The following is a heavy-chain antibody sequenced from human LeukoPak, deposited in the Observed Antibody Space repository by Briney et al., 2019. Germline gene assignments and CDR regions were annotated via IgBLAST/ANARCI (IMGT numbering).Heavy chain of an antibody. CDR2: IYPRDGST. CDR3: ARDEEGFDY. CDR1: GYTFTSNY. J-gene: IGHJ4*02. Sequence: ASVKVSCKASGYTFTSNYIHWVRQAPGQGLEWMGMIYPRDGSTSYAQKFQGRVTVTRDTSTSTVHMELSGLRSEDTAVYYCARDEEGFDYRGQGTLVTVSS. V-gene: IGHV1-46*01.